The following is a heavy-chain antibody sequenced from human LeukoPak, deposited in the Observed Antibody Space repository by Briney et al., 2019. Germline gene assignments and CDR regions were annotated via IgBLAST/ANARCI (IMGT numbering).Heavy chain of an antibody. CDR3: ARGLSIAAAGRGTFDY. CDR2: INHSGST. CDR1: GGSFSGYY. D-gene: IGHD6-13*01. V-gene: IGHV4-34*01. Sequence: SETLSLTCAVYGGSFSGYYWSWIRQPPGKGLEWIGEINHSGSTNYNPSLKSRVTISVDTSKNQFPLKLSSVTAADTAVYYCARGLSIAAAGRGTFDYWGQGTLVTVSS. J-gene: IGHJ4*02.